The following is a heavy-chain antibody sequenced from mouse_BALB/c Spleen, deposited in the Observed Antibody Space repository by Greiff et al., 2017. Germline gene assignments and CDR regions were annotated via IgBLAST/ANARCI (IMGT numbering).Heavy chain of an antibody. CDR1: GFSLTSYG. Sequence: VMLVESGPGLVAPSQCLSITCTASGFSLTSYGVHWVRQPPGKGLEWLGVIWAGGSTNYNSALMSRLSISKDNSKSQVFLKMNSLQTDDTAMYYCARAGLLRLPDYWGQGTTLTVSS. D-gene: IGHD1-2*01. J-gene: IGHJ2*01. CDR3: ARAGLLRLPDY. CDR2: IWAGGST. V-gene: IGHV2-9*02.